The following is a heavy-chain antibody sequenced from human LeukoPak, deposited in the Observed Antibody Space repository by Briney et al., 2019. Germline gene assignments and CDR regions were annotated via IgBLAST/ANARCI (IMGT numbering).Heavy chain of an antibody. J-gene: IGHJ4*02. CDR2: INHSGST. D-gene: IGHD3-22*01. Sequence: SETLSLTCAVYGGSFSGYYWSWIRQPPGKGLEWIGEINHSGSTNYNPSLKSRVTISVDTSKNQFSLKLNSVTAADTAVYYCARHEGYYDSSGYSNYFDYWAREPWSPSPQ. CDR1: GGSFSGYY. CDR3: ARHEGYYDSSGYSNYFDY. V-gene: IGHV4-34*01.